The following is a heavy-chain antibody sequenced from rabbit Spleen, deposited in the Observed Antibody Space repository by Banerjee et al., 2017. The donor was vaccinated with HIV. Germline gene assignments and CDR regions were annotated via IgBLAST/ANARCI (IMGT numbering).Heavy chain of an antibody. CDR3: ARDSGSNAYIDVFFSL. Sequence: QSLEESGGDLVKPEGSLTLTCTASGFDFSGYFMCWVRQAPGKGLEWIGCIYAGSSGRTHYASWAKGRFTISRTSSSTVTLQMTSLTVADTATYFCARDSGSNAYIDVFFSLWGPGTLVTVS. J-gene: IGHJ4*01. CDR2: IYAGSSGRT. V-gene: IGHV1S40*01. D-gene: IGHD4-2*01. CDR1: GFDFSGYF.